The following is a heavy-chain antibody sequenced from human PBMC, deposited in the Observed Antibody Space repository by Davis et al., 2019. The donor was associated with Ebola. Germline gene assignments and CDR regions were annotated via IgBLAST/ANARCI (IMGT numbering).Heavy chain of an antibody. CDR1: GYTFTSYA. D-gene: IGHD3-3*01. J-gene: IGHJ5*02. V-gene: IGHV1-3*01. Sequence: ASVKVSCKASGYTFTSYAMHWVRQAPGQRLEWMGWINAGNGNTKYSQKFQGRVTITRDTSASTAYMELSSLRSEDTAVYYCARVAAVLEWLLESWFDPWGQGTLVTVSS. CDR3: ARVAAVLEWLLESWFDP. CDR2: INAGNGNT.